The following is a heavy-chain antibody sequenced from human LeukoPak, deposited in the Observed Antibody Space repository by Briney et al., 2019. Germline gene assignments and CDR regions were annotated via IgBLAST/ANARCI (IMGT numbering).Heavy chain of an antibody. CDR2: IYTGGGTT. CDR3: ATEAYTSGWIKAYDY. D-gene: IGHD6-19*01. V-gene: IGHV1-46*01. J-gene: IGHJ4*02. CDR1: GYTFTSYD. Sequence: ASVKVSCKASGYTFTSYDINWVRQAPGQGLEWMGLIYTGGGTTSYAQKFKARVTMTGDTSTSTVYMELSSLRSEDTAVYYCATEAYTSGWIKAYDYWGQGTLVTVSS.